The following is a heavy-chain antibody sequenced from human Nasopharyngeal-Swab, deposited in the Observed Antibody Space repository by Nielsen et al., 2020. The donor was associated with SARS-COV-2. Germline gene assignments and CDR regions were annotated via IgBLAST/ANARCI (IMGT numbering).Heavy chain of an antibody. V-gene: IGHV4-61*02. D-gene: IGHD3-3*01. J-gene: IGHJ4*02. CDR3: ARDGVLSPIDY. CDR2: MYTRGET. Sequence: GKGLEWIGRMYTRGETYYNPSLKSRVTISEDTSKNQFSLKMRSVTAADTATYYCARDGVLSPIDYWGQGTLVTVSS.